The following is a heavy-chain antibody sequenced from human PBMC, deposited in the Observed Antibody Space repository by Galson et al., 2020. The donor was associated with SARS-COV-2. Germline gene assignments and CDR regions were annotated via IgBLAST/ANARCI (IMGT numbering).Heavy chain of an antibody. J-gene: IGHJ4*01. D-gene: IGHD3-22*01. Sequence: GGSLRLSCAASGINFTTYAMSWVRQAPGKGLEWVATISGSGATTYYADSAKGRFTISKDNSKNTLNLQINSLRLEDTAVYYCAKSSERVSITVYVVIFPEHFDSWGPGTLVTVSS. V-gene: IGHV3-23*01. CDR3: AKSSERVSITVYVVIFPEHFDS. CDR2: ISGSGATT. CDR1: GINFTTYA.